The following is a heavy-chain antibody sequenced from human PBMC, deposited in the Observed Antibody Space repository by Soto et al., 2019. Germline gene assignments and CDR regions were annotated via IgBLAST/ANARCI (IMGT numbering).Heavy chain of an antibody. CDR1: GFTFSSYG. CDR3: ASPFYYDSSGEEGAFDI. J-gene: IGHJ3*02. Sequence: QVQLVESGGGVVQPGRSLRLSCAASGFTFSSYGMHWVRQAPGKGLEWVAVIWYDGSNKYYADSVKGRFTISRDNSKNTLYLQMNSLRADDTAVYYCASPFYYDSSGEEGAFDIWGQGTMVTVSS. V-gene: IGHV3-33*01. CDR2: IWYDGSNK. D-gene: IGHD3-22*01.